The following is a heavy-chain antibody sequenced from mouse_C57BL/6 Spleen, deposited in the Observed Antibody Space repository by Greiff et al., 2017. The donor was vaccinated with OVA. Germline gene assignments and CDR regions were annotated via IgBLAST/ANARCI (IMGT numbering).Heavy chain of an antibody. V-gene: IGHV3-1*01. CDR1: GYSITSGYD. Sequence: EVQLQESGPGMVKPSQSLSLTCTVTGYSITSGYDWHWLRHFPGNKLEWMGYISYSGSTNYNPSLKSRISITHDTSKNHFFLKLNSVTTEDTATYYCAREILDYGMDYWGQGTSVTVSS. CDR2: ISYSGST. D-gene: IGHD1-1*01. CDR3: AREILDYGMDY. J-gene: IGHJ4*01.